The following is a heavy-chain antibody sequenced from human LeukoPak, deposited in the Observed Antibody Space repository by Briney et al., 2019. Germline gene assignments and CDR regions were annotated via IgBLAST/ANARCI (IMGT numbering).Heavy chain of an antibody. V-gene: IGHV3-21*01. J-gene: IGHJ4*02. CDR3: ATPRGGATTPRFDY. CDR1: GFTFSSYS. CDR2: ISSSSSYI. Sequence: GGSLRLSCAASGFTFSSYSMNWVRQAPGKELEWVSSISSSSSYIYYADSVKGRFTISRDNAKNSLYLQMNSLRAEDTAVYYCATPRGGATTPRFDYWGQGTLVTVSS. D-gene: IGHD1-26*01.